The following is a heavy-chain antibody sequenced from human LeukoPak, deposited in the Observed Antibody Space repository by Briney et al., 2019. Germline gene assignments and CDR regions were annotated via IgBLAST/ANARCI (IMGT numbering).Heavy chain of an antibody. Sequence: SETLSLTCAVYGGSFSGYYWSWVRQPPGKGLEWIGEINHSGSTNYNPSLKSRVTISVDTSKNQFSLKLSSVTAADTAVYYCARHDYGGGAEDDYWGQGTLVTVSS. V-gene: IGHV4-34*01. CDR3: ARHDYGGGAEDDY. J-gene: IGHJ4*02. CDR2: INHSGST. D-gene: IGHD4-23*01. CDR1: GGSFSGYY.